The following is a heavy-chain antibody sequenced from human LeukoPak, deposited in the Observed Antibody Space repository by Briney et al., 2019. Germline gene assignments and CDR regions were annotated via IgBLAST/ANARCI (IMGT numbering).Heavy chain of an antibody. CDR2: FDPEDGET. D-gene: IGHD6-19*01. CDR3: ARGGTVADEYYFDY. J-gene: IGHJ4*02. Sequence: ASVKVSCKVSGYTLTELSMHWVRQAPGKGLEWMGGFDPEDGETIYAQKFQGRVTITADKSTSTAYMELSSLRSEDTAVYYCARGGTVADEYYFDYWGQGTLVTVSS. CDR1: GYTLTELS. V-gene: IGHV1-24*01.